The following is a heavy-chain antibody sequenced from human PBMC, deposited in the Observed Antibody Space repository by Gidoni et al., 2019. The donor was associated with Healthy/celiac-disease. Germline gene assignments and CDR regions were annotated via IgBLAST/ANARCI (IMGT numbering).Heavy chain of an antibody. V-gene: IGHV4-59*01. CDR3: ARALSTVTWDFDY. D-gene: IGHD4-4*01. J-gene: IGHJ4*02. CDR2: IYYSGST. CDR1: GGSISSYY. Sequence: QVQLQESGPGLVKPSETLSLTCTVSGGSISSYYWSWIRQPPGKGLEWIGYIYYSGSTNYNPSLKSRVTISVDTSKNQFSLKLSSVTAADTAVYYCARALSTVTWDFDYWGQGTLVTVSS.